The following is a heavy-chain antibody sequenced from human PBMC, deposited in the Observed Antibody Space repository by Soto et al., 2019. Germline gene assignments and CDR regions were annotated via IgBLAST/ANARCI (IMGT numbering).Heavy chain of an antibody. CDR2: ISNRGTP. CDR1: GDSISSENYF. D-gene: IGHD2-8*01. Sequence: QVQLQESGPGLVKPSQTLSLICTVSGDSISSENYFWSWIRQPPGQGLEWVGYISNRGTPYYNPXLKSRVTISLDTSKNRFSLDMYSVTAADTAVYYCAREVNVVALSDAFDIWGXGXXVTVSS. J-gene: IGHJ3*02. V-gene: IGHV4-30-4*01. CDR3: AREVNVVALSDAFDI.